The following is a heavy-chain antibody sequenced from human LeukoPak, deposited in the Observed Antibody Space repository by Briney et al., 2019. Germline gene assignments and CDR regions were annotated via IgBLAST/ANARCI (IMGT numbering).Heavy chain of an antibody. V-gene: IGHV3-33*01. Sequence: GRSLRLSCAASGFTFSNHGMHWVRQAPGKGLEWVALIWYDGSNKEYAESVEGRFTISRDNSKNTLYLQMNSLRDEDTAVYYCARDQGTSTTAPKRKGRFDPWGQGTLVTVSS. J-gene: IGHJ5*02. CDR2: IWYDGSNK. D-gene: IGHD1-1*01. CDR1: GFTFSNHG. CDR3: ARDQGTSTTAPKRKGRFDP.